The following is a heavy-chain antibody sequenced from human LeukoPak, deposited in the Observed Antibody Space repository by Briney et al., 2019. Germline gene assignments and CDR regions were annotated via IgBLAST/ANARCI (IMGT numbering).Heavy chain of an antibody. CDR2: MNPNSGNT. Sequence: ASVKVSCKASGYTFTSYDINWVRQATGQGLEWMGWMNPNSGNTGYAQKFQGRVTMTRNTSISTAYMELSSLRPEDTAVYYCARYSSGRSPHYYYMDVWGKGTTVTISS. J-gene: IGHJ6*03. D-gene: IGHD6-19*01. CDR1: GYTFTSYD. CDR3: ARYSSGRSPHYYYMDV. V-gene: IGHV1-8*01.